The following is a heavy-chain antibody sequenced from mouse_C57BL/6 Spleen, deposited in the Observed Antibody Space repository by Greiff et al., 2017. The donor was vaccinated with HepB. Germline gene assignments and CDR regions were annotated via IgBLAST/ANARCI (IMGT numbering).Heavy chain of an antibody. J-gene: IGHJ4*01. D-gene: IGHD2-5*01. V-gene: IGHV10-1*01. CDR2: IRSKSNNYAT. Sequence: EVQVVESGGGLVQPKGSLKLSCAASGFSFNTYAMNWVRQAPGKGLEWVARIRSKSNNYATYYADSVKDRFTISRDDSESMLYLQMNNLKTEDTAMYYCVRQTYYSNYDAMDYWGQGTSVTVSS. CDR3: VRQTYYSNYDAMDY. CDR1: GFSFNTYA.